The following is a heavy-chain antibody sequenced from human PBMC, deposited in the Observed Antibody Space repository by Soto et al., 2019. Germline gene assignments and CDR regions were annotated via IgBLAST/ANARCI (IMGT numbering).Heavy chain of an antibody. J-gene: IGHJ4*02. Sequence: GGSLRLSCAASGFTFSSYGMQWGRQAPGKGLEWVAVISYDGSNKYYADSVKGRFTISRDNSKNTLYLQMNSLRAEDTAVYYCAKDPHREYYYDSSPWKRPDYYFDYWGQGTLVTVSS. CDR3: AKDPHREYYYDSSPWKRPDYYFDY. V-gene: IGHV3-30*18. D-gene: IGHD3-22*01. CDR2: ISYDGSNK. CDR1: GFTFSSYG.